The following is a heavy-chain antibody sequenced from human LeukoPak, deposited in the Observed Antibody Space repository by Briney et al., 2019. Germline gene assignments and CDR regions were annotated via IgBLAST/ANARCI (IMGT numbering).Heavy chain of an antibody. CDR1: GFTFSSYG. V-gene: IGHV3-30*02. CDR2: IRYDGSNK. J-gene: IGHJ4*02. CDR3: AKDMSLCFGESPNDY. D-gene: IGHD3-10*01. Sequence: PGGSLRLSCAASGFTFSSYGMHWVRQAPGKGLEWVAFIRYDGSNKYYADSVKGRFTISRDNSKNTLYLQMSSLRAEDTAVYYCAKDMSLCFGESPNDYWGQGTLVTVSS.